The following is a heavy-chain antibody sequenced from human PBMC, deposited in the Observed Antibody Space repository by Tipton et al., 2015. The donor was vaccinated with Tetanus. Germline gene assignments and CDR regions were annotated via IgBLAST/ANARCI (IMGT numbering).Heavy chain of an antibody. V-gene: IGHV1-8*01. CDR2: MNPNSGNT. D-gene: IGHD3-3*01. Sequence: QLVQSGPEVKKPGASVKASCKASGYTFTSYDINWVRQATGQGLEWMGWMNPNSGNTGYAQKFQGRVTMTRNTSISTAYMELSSLRSEDTAVYYCAREARITIFGVVTRAFDIWGQGTMVTVSS. CDR1: GYTFTSYD. CDR3: AREARITIFGVVTRAFDI. J-gene: IGHJ3*02.